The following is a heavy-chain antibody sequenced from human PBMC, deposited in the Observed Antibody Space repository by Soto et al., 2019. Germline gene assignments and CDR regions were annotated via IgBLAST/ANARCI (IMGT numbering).Heavy chain of an antibody. D-gene: IGHD3-3*01. CDR1: GGSISSGDYY. Sequence: PSETLSLTCTVSGGSISSGDYYWSWIRQPPGKGLEWIGYIYYSGSTYYNPSLKSRVTISVDTSKNQFSLKLSSVTAADTAVYYCAREPDYDFWSGYYTVSAFDIWGQGTMVTVSS. V-gene: IGHV4-30-4*01. CDR2: IYYSGST. J-gene: IGHJ3*02. CDR3: AREPDYDFWSGYYTVSAFDI.